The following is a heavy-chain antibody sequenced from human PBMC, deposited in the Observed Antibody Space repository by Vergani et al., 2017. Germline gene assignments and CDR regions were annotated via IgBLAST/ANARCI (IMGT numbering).Heavy chain of an antibody. D-gene: IGHD3-16*01. J-gene: IGHJ6*03. CDR2: ISSSSITI. CDR1: GFTFRSYS. V-gene: IGHV3-48*01. Sequence: ELQLVESAGGLVQPGGSLRLSCAASGFTFRSYSMNWVRQAPGKGLEWVSYISSSSITIYYADSVKGRFTISRDNAKNSLYLQMNSLRGEDTAVYYCERDASCSCGVSYYYYEDVWEGGPTVTVSS. CDR3: ERDASCSCGVSYYYYEDV.